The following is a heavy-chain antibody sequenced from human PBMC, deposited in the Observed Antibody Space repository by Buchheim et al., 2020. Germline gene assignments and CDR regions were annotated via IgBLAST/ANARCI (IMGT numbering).Heavy chain of an antibody. CDR2: ISYDGSNK. CDR1: GFTFSSYA. D-gene: IGHD3-10*01. CDR3: ARDSHMVRGVIMGIDY. V-gene: IGHV3-30-3*01. J-gene: IGHJ4*02. Sequence: QVQLVESGGGVVQPGRSLRLSCAASGFTFSSYAMHRVRQAPGKGLVWVAVISYDGSNKYYADSVKGRFTISRDNSKNQLYLQMNSLRAEDTAVYYCARDSHMVRGVIMGIDYWGQGTL.